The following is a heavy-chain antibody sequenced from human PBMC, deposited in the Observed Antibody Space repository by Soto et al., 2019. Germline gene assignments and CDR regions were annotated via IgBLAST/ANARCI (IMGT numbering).Heavy chain of an antibody. V-gene: IGHV4-31*03. CDR1: INSIHSLSYY. CDR3: AREPSI. J-gene: IGHJ4*02. CDR2: IYYSRST. Sequence: TLSLTCPLSINSIHSLSYYWSLIRQHPWKGLEWIGHIYYSRSTYYNPSLKRRGTISVDTSKNLFSLKLSSVTAADTAVYYCAREPSIWGPGTLVTVSS.